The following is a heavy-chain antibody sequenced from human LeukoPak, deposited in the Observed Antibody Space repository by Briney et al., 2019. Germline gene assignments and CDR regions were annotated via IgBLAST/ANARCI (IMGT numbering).Heavy chain of an antibody. Sequence: GGSLSLSCAGSGFSFTGYWMHWVRQTPGKGLVWISRIYSDGRSLTYADSVKGRFTISRDNAKNMLYLQMNSLRADDTGVYYCARGRGLGEFAVASFDSWGQGTLVTVSS. CDR2: IYSDGRSL. CDR1: GFSFTGYW. CDR3: ARGRGLGEFAVASFDS. D-gene: IGHD6-19*01. V-gene: IGHV3-74*01. J-gene: IGHJ4*02.